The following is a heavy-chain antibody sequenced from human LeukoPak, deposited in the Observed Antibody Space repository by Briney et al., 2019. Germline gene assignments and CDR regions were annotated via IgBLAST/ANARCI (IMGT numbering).Heavy chain of an antibody. D-gene: IGHD3-16*01. V-gene: IGHV3-7*02. CDR2: IKQDGSEK. J-gene: IGHJ3*01. CDR1: GFTFSSHW. Sequence: GGSLRLSCAVSGFTFSSHWMSWVRQAPGKGLEWVANIKQDGSEKYYVDSVKGRFTISRDNAKNSLYLQMDSLRAEDTALYYCARFGGGWGQGTMVTVSS. CDR3: ARFGGG.